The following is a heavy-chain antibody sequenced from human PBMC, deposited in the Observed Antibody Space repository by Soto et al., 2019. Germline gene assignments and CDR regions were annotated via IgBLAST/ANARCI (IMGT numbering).Heavy chain of an antibody. Sequence: GPVKVSCKASGYSFTDYHIHWVRQAPGQGLEWLGRINPKSGGTSTAQKFQGWVTMTTDTSISTASMELTRLTSDDTAIYYCARGDSTDCSNGVCSFFYNHDMDVWGQGTTVTVSS. CDR2: INPKSGGT. CDR1: GYSFTDYH. V-gene: IGHV1-2*04. CDR3: ARGDSTDCSNGVCSFFYNHDMDV. D-gene: IGHD2-8*01. J-gene: IGHJ6*02.